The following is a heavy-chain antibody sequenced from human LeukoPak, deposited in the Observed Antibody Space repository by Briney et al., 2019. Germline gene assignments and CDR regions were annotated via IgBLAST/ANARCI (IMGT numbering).Heavy chain of an antibody. V-gene: IGHV3-23*01. J-gene: IGHJ4*02. CDR2: FSRIGDT. D-gene: IGHD5-18*01. Sequence: GGSLRPSCAASGFTLSNYGMSWVRQAPGKGLEWVSAFSRIGDTYYADSVKGRFAVSRDNSKNTLYLQMHSLRAEDTAVYYCAKEEADTALVPRFDYWGQGTLVTVSS. CDR1: GFTLSNYG. CDR3: AKEEADTALVPRFDY.